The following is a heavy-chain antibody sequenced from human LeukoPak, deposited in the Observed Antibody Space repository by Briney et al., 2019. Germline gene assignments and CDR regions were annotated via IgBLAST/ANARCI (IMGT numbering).Heavy chain of an antibody. CDR2: INPSGGST. CDR3: ARDRFRVTTIYYYYGMDV. J-gene: IGHJ6*02. CDR1: GGTFSSYA. V-gene: IGHV1-69*04. D-gene: IGHD4-17*01. Sequence: ASVKVSCKASGGTFSSYAISWVRQAPGQGLEWMGIINPSGGSTSYAQKFQGRVTITADKSTSTAYMELSSLRSEDTAVYYCARDRFRVTTIYYYYGMDVWGQGTTVTVSS.